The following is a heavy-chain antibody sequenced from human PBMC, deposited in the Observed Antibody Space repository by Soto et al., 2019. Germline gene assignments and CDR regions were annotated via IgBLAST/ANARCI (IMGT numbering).Heavy chain of an antibody. V-gene: IGHV5-10-1*01. D-gene: IGHD6-13*01. J-gene: IGHJ3*02. Sequence: GESLKISCKGSGYSFAGYWITWVRQKPGKGLEWMGRIDPSDSQTYYSPSFRGHVTISVTKSITTVFLQWSSLRASDTAMYYCARHIIAAAGIGAFDIWGQGTMVTVSS. CDR2: IDPSDSQT. CDR3: ARHIIAAAGIGAFDI. CDR1: GYSFAGYW.